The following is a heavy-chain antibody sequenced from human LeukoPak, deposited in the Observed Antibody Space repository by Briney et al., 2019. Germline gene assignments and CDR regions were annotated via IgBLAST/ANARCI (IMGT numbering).Heavy chain of an antibody. CDR3: ARETRYYDILTCYLYYFDY. V-gene: IGHV4-4*07. Sequence: SETLSLTCTVSGGSISSYYWSWIRQPAGKGREWLGRIYTSGSTNYNPPLKSRVTMSVDTSKNQFSLKLSSVTAADTAVYYCARETRYYDILTCYLYYFDYWGQGTLVTVSS. D-gene: IGHD3-9*01. J-gene: IGHJ4*02. CDR2: IYTSGST. CDR1: GGSISSYY.